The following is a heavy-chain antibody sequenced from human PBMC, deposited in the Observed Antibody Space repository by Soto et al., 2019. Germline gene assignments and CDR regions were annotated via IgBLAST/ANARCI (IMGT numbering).Heavy chain of an antibody. J-gene: IGHJ4*02. CDR2: INHSGST. CDR1: GGSFSGYY. D-gene: IGHD6-13*01. V-gene: IGHV4-34*01. CDR3: ARGRYSSSFDY. Sequence: QVQLQQWGAGLLKPSETLSLTCAVYGGSFSGYYWSWIRQPPGKGLEWIGEINHSGSTNYNPSLKSRVTISVDTSKNQFSLKLSSVTAADTAVYYCARGRYSSSFDYWGQGTLVTVSS.